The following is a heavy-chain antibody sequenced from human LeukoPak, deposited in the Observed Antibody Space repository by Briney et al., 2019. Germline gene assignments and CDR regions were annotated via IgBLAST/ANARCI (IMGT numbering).Heavy chain of an antibody. CDR1: GFTFSSYE. Sequence: PGGSLRLSCAASGFTFSSYEMNWVRQAPGKGLKWVSYINTRGTTIYYADSVKGRFTISRDNAKNSLYLQMNSLRAEDTAVYYCARDLWVATIFPGAFDIWGQGTMVTVSS. CDR3: ARDLWVATIFPGAFDI. CDR2: INTRGTTI. V-gene: IGHV3-48*03. J-gene: IGHJ3*02. D-gene: IGHD5-24*01.